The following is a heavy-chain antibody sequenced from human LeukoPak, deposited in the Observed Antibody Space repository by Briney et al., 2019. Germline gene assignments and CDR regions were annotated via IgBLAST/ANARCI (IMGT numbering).Heavy chain of an antibody. D-gene: IGHD3-22*01. CDR2: MNPNSGNT. CDR3: ARNDYDSSGYYYVNWFDP. CDR1: GYTFTSYD. Sequence: ASVKVSCKASGYTFTSYDINWVRQATGQGLEWMGWMNPNSGNTGYAQKFQGRVTMTRNTSISTAYMELSSLRSEDTAVYYCARNDYDSSGYYYVNWFDPWGQGTLVTVSS. J-gene: IGHJ5*02. V-gene: IGHV1-8*01.